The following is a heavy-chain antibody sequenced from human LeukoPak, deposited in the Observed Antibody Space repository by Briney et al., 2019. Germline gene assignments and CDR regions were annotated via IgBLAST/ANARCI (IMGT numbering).Heavy chain of an antibody. CDR2: VRYDGSNE. CDR3: AKDSNSGYVSVGPNY. D-gene: IGHD5-12*01. V-gene: IGHV3-30*02. Sequence: GGSLRLSCQTSGFVFSNYGMHWVRQAPGKGLEWVTFVRYDGSNEYYADSVKGRFTISRDNSKNTLYLQMNSLTTEDTGVYSCAKDSNSGYVSVGPNYWGLGTLVTVSS. CDR1: GFVFSNYG. J-gene: IGHJ4*02.